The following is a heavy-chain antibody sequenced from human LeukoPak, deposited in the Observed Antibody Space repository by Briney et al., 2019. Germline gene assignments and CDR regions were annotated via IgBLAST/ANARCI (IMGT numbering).Heavy chain of an antibody. V-gene: IGHV3-53*01. D-gene: IGHD3-22*01. CDR1: GFTVSSNY. CDR2: IYSGGST. J-gene: IGHJ2*01. Sequence: GGSLRLSCAASGFTVSSNYMSWVRQAPGKGLEWVSVIYSGGSTYYADSVKGRFTISRDNSKNTLYLQMNSLRAEDTAVYYCARGGYYDSSGYYHETTYWYFDLWGRGTLVTVSS. CDR3: ARGGYYDSSGYYHETTYWYFDL.